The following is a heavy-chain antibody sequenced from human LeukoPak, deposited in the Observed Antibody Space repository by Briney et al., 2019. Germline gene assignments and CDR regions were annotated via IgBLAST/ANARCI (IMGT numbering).Heavy chain of an antibody. V-gene: IGHV3-30-3*01. CDR3: AREVVPAAIFDY. Sequence: PGGSLRLSCAASGFTFSSYAMHWVRQAPGKGLEWVAVISYDGSNKYYADSVKGRFTISRDNSKNTLYLQMNSLRAEDTAMYYCAREVVPAAIFDYWGQGTLVTVSS. CDR1: GFTFSSYA. D-gene: IGHD2-2*02. J-gene: IGHJ4*02. CDR2: ISYDGSNK.